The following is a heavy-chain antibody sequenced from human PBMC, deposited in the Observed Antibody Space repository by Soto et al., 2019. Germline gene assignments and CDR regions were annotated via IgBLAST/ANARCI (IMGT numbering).Heavy chain of an antibody. D-gene: IGHD2-2*01. J-gene: IGHJ3*02. CDR2: ISSSSSTI. V-gene: IGHV3-48*01. CDR1: GFTFSSYS. CDR3: AREKLGYCSSTSCYDAFDI. Sequence: GGSLRLSCAASGFTFSSYSMNWVRQAPGKGLEWVSYISSSSSTIYYADAVKGRFTISRDNAKNSLYLQMNSLRAEDTAVYYCAREKLGYCSSTSCYDAFDIWGQGTMVTVSS.